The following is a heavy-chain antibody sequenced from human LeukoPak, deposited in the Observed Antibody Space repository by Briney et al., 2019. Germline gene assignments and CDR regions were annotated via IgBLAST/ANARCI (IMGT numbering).Heavy chain of an antibody. CDR2: ISAYNGNT. V-gene: IGHV1-18*04. D-gene: IGHD2-2*02. J-gene: IGHJ4*02. CDR3: TRGGKYCSSTSCYTVDY. Sequence: ASVKVSCKASGYTFTGYYMHWVRQAPGQGLEWMGWISAYNGNTNYAQKLQGRVTMTTDTSTSTAYMELRSLRSDDTAVYYCTRGGKYCSSTSCYTVDYWGQGTLVTVSS. CDR1: GYTFTGYY.